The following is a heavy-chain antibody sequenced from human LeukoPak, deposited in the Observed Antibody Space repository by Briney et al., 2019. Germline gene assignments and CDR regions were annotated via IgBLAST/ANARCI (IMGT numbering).Heavy chain of an antibody. D-gene: IGHD2-21*01. CDR1: GFTFSSYG. CDR3: AKGDQVLWKPLGNWFDP. CDR2: IRYDGSNK. V-gene: IGHV3-30*02. Sequence: VGSLRLSCAASGFTFSSYGMHWVRQAPGKGLEWVAFIRYDGSNKYYADSVKGRFTISRDNSKNTLYLQMNSLRAEDTAVYYCAKGDQVLWKPLGNWFDPWGQGTLVTVSS. J-gene: IGHJ5*02.